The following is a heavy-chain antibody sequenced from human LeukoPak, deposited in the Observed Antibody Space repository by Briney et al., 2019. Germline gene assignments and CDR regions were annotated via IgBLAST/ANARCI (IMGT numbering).Heavy chain of an antibody. CDR1: GFTFSSYS. J-gene: IGHJ4*02. CDR3: AKDSGYGHADY. Sequence: GGSLRLSCAASGFTFSSYSMNWVRQAPGKGLEWVSSISSSSSYIYYADSVKGRFTISRDNAKNSLYLQMNSLRAEDTAVYYCAKDSGYGHADYWGQGTLVTVSS. V-gene: IGHV3-21*01. CDR2: ISSSSSYI. D-gene: IGHD5-12*01.